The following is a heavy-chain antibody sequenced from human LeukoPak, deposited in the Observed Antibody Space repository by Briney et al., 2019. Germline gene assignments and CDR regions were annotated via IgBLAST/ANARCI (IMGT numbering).Heavy chain of an antibody. Sequence: GRSLRLSCAASGFTFSSYGMHWVRQAPGKGLEWVAVISYDGSNKYYADSVKGRFTISRDNSKNTLYLQMNSLRAEDTAVYYCAKVGKAWLRSPYYFDYWGQGTLVTVSS. CDR2: ISYDGSNK. D-gene: IGHD5-12*01. CDR1: GFTFSSYG. V-gene: IGHV3-30*18. J-gene: IGHJ4*02. CDR3: AKVGKAWLRSPYYFDY.